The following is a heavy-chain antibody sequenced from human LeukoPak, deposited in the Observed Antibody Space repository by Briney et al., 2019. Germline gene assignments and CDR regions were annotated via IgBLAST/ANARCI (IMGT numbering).Heavy chain of an antibody. J-gene: IGHJ4*01. D-gene: IGHD6-19*01. Sequence: PGGSLRLSCAASGFTFSNSAMSWVRQAPGKGLEWVSTLSGSGITTYYADSVKGRFTISGDNSKNTLYLQMNSLRAEDTAVYYCAKGIYSSGWSYFDYWGHGTLVTVSS. CDR1: GFTFSNSA. V-gene: IGHV3-23*01. CDR2: LSGSGITT. CDR3: AKGIYSSGWSYFDY.